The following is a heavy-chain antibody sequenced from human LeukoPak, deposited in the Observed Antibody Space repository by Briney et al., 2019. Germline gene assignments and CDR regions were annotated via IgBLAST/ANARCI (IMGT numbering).Heavy chain of an antibody. D-gene: IGHD1/OR15-1a*01. CDR3: ARCAGTPQYYNYYYDMDV. V-gene: IGHV3-30*04. J-gene: IGHJ6*03. CDR1: GFTFRSYA. Sequence: GGSLRLSCAASGFTFRSYAMHWVGQAPGKGRAGVAGISYDGSNKYYADSVKGRFTISRDNSKNTLYLQVNSLRAEDTAVYYGARCAGTPQYYNYYYDMDVWGKGTTVTVSS. CDR2: ISYDGSNK.